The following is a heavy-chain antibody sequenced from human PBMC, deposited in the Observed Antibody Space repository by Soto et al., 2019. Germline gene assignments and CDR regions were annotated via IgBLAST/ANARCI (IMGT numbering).Heavy chain of an antibody. CDR1: GFTFSSYA. V-gene: IGHV3-30-3*01. CDR2: ISYDGSNK. CDR3: ARDGRRGWLQFAGAFDI. D-gene: IGHD5-12*01. J-gene: IGHJ3*02. Sequence: GGSLRLSCAASGFTFSSYAMHWVRQAPGKGLEWVAVISYDGSNKYYADSVKGRFTISRDNSKNTLYLQMNSLRAEDTAVYYCARDGRRGWLQFAGAFDIWGQGTMVTVSS.